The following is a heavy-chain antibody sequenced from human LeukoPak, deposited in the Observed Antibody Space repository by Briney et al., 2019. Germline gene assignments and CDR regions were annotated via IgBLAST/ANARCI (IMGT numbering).Heavy chain of an antibody. CDR3: AKGDGFGEIQSFLEDY. V-gene: IGHV3-23*01. Sequence: GGSLRLSCAASGFTFSSYAMSWVRQAPGKGLEWVSAISGSGGSTYYADSVKGRFTISRDNSKNTLYLQMNSLRAEDTAVYYCAKGDGFGEIQSFLEDYWGQGTLVTVSS. D-gene: IGHD3-10*01. CDR2: ISGSGGST. CDR1: GFTFSSYA. J-gene: IGHJ4*02.